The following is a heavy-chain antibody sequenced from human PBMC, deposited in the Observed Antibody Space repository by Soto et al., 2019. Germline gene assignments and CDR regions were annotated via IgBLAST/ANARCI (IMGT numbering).Heavy chain of an antibody. CDR2: IKGDGSAK. CDR1: GFTFSSQW. D-gene: IGHD3-3*01. J-gene: IGHJ5*02. Sequence: PGGSLRLSCAASGFTFSSQWMSWVRQTPGKGLEWVGNIKGDGSAKFYVDSVRGRFTISRDNAKNSLYLQMNNLRVEDTAVYYCAISYDSPGGPWGQGTLVTVSS. CDR3: AISYDSPGGP. V-gene: IGHV3-7*01.